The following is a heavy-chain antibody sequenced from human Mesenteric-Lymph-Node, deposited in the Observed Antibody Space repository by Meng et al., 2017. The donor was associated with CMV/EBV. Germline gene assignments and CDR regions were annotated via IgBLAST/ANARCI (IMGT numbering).Heavy chain of an antibody. V-gene: IGHV1-69*05. CDR3: AREDVAAAGIYYYGMDV. J-gene: IGHJ6*02. CDR1: GGTFSSYA. D-gene: IGHD6-13*01. CDR2: IIPIFGTA. Sequence: SVKVSCKASGGTFSSYAISWVRQAPGQGLEWMGGIIPIFGTANYAQKFQGRVTITTDESTSTAYMELSSLRAEDTAVYYCAREDVAAAGIYYYGMDVWGQGTTVTVSS.